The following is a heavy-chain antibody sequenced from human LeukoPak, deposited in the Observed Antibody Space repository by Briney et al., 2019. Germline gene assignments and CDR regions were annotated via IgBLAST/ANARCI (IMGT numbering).Heavy chain of an antibody. D-gene: IGHD5-18*01. CDR2: ISSGSNYI. Sequence: GGSLRLSCAAYGFTRSRYSMNWVRQAPGKGLEWVSSISSGSNYICNADSVKGRFTISRDNAKTSRFLQMNSLRAEDTAVYYCARALSYSYGSMDFWGQGTLVIVSS. CDR1: GFTRSRYS. V-gene: IGHV3-21*01. CDR3: ARALSYSYGSMDF. J-gene: IGHJ4*02.